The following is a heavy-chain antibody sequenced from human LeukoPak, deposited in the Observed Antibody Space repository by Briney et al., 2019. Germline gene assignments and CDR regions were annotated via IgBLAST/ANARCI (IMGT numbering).Heavy chain of an antibody. CDR1: GFTFSSHR. J-gene: IGHJ4*02. CDR3: ARAAAGPFDY. Sequence: GGSLRLSCTASGFTFSSHRMNWVRQAPGKGLEWVASISTGRGNTYYADSVRGRFTISRDDAKNSLHLQMNSLRAEDTAVYYCARAAAGPFDYWGQGTLVTVSS. V-gene: IGHV3-21*01. D-gene: IGHD6-13*01. CDR2: ISTGRGNT.